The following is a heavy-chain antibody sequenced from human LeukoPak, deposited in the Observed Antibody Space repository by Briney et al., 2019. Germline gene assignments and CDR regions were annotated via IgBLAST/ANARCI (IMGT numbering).Heavy chain of an antibody. CDR3: ASPVNGDYVY. D-gene: IGHD4-17*01. CDR1: GSTFSSYA. J-gene: IGHJ4*02. V-gene: IGHV3-30-3*01. Sequence: GGSLRLSCAASGSTFSSYAMPWVRQAPGKGLEWVAVISYDGSNKYYADSVKGRFTISRDNSKNTLYLQMNSLRAEDTAVYYCASPVNGDYVYWGQGTLVTVSS. CDR2: ISYDGSNK.